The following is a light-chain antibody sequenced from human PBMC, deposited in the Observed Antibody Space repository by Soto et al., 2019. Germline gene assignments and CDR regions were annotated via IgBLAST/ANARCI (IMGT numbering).Light chain of an antibody. V-gene: IGKV3-15*01. CDR1: QSVSGY. CDR3: QQHNVWPAT. CDR2: EAS. J-gene: IGKJ1*01. Sequence: EIVLKQSPATLSLSPCERAILSFRDSQSVSGYLAWYQQKPGQAPRLLIYEASTRATGVPARFSGSGSGTEFTLTISSLQSEDFAVYYCQQHNVWPATFGQGTKV.